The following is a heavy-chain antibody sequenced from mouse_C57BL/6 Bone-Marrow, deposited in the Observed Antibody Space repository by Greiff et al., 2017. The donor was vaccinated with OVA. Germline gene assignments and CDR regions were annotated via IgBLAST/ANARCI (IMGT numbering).Heavy chain of an antibody. J-gene: IGHJ4*01. CDR3: ARSSGEGYDYGRKDY. Sequence: EVKLMESGGGLVKPGGSLKLSCAASGFTFSSYAMSWVRQTPEKRLEWVATISDGGSYTYYPDNVKGRFTISRDNAKNNLYLQMSHLKSEDTAMYYCARSSGEGYDYGRKDYWGQGTSVTVSS. CDR1: GFTFSSYA. V-gene: IGHV5-4*03. D-gene: IGHD2-4*01. CDR2: ISDGGSYT.